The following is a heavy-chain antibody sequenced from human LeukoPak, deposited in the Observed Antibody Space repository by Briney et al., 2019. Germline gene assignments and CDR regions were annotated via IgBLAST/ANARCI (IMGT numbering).Heavy chain of an antibody. CDR2: INWNGGST. V-gene: IGHV3-20*01. CDR3: ARGGLTAAGTDY. J-gene: IGHJ4*02. CDR1: GFTFDDYG. D-gene: IGHD6-13*01. Sequence: GGSLRLSCAASGFTFDDYGMSWVRQAPGKGLEWVSGINWNGGSTGYADSVKGRFTISRDNAKNSLYLQMNSLRAEDTALNHCARGGLTAAGTDYWGQGTLVTVSS.